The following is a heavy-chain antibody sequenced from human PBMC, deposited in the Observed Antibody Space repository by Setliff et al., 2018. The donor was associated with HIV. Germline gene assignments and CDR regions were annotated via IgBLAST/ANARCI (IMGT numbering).Heavy chain of an antibody. Sequence: SETLSLTCTVSGGPISSSSYYWGWIRQPPGKGLEWIGSIYYSGSTYYNPSLKSRVTMSVDTSKNQFSLKLYSVTAADTAVYYCATSRVVVLRFDPWGQGTLVTVSS. J-gene: IGHJ5*02. D-gene: IGHD3-22*01. CDR1: GGPISSSSYY. CDR3: ATSRVVVLRFDP. CDR2: IYYSGST. V-gene: IGHV4-39*07.